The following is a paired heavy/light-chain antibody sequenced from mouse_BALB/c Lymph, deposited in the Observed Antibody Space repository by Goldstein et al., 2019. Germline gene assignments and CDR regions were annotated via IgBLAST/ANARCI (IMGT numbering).Heavy chain of an antibody. Sequence: DVQLVESGGGLVQPGGSRKLSCAASGFTFSSFGMHWVRQAPEKGLEWVAYISSGSSTIYYADTVKGRFTISRDNPKNTLFLQMTSLRSEDTAMYYCARSKEKYGNYYAMDYWGQGTSVTVSS. J-gene: IGHJ4*01. D-gene: IGHD2-10*02. CDR1: GFTFSSFG. CDR3: ARSKEKYGNYYAMDY. V-gene: IGHV5-17*02. CDR2: ISSGSSTI.
Light chain of an antibody. CDR1: KSISKY. J-gene: IGKJ1*01. V-gene: IGKV16-104*01. CDR2: SGS. Sequence: DVQITQSPSYLAASPGETITINCRASKSISKYLAWYQEKPGKTNKLLIYSGSTLQSGIPSRFSGSGSGTDFTLTISSLEPEDFAMYYCQQHNEYPWTFGGGTKLEIK. CDR3: QQHNEYPWT.